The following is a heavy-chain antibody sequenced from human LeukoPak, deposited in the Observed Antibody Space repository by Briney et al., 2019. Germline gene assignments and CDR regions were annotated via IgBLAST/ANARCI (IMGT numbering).Heavy chain of an antibody. Sequence: ASVKVSCKASGYTFTGYYMHWVRQAPGQGLEWMGWINPNSGGTNYAQKFQGRVTMTRDTSISTAYMELSRLRSDDTAVYYCARPIFYCSGGSCYFDYWGQRTLVTVSS. V-gene: IGHV1-2*02. CDR3: ARPIFYCSGGSCYFDY. J-gene: IGHJ4*02. CDR1: GYTFTGYY. D-gene: IGHD2-15*01. CDR2: INPNSGGT.